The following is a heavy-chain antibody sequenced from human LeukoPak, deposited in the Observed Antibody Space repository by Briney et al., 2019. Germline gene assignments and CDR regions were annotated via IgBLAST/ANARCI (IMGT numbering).Heavy chain of an antibody. CDR2: ISGSGGST. CDR1: GFTFSNYA. CDR3: AKGALTTVNYWFDP. Sequence: PGGSLRLSCAASGFTFSNYAMSWVRRAPEKGLEWVSAISGSGGSTYYADSVKGRFTISRDNSKNTLYLQMNSLRAEDTAVYYCAKGALTTVNYWFDPWGQGTLVTVSS. D-gene: IGHD4-11*01. V-gene: IGHV3-23*01. J-gene: IGHJ5*02.